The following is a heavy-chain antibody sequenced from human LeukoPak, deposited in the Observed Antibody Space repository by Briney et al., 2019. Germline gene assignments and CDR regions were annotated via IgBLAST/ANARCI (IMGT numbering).Heavy chain of an antibody. CDR2: VNHSGST. Sequence: SETLSLTCAVYGGSFSGYYWSWIRQPPGKGLEWIGEVNHSGSTNYNPSLKSRVTISVDTSKNQFYLKLSSLTAADTAVYYCARRDDSSGYHKIFDYWGPGTLVTVSS. CDR1: GGSFSGYY. V-gene: IGHV4-34*01. J-gene: IGHJ4*02. CDR3: ARRDDSSGYHKIFDY. D-gene: IGHD3-22*01.